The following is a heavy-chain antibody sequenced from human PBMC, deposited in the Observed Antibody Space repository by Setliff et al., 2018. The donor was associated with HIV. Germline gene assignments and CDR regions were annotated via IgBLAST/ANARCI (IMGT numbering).Heavy chain of an antibody. D-gene: IGHD3-10*01. CDR1: GGSMSTYY. CDR2: IYTSGIT. CDR3: ARDRRGYYYGSGSCYMDV. V-gene: IGHV4-4*08. J-gene: IGHJ6*03. Sequence: SETLSLTCTVSGGSMSTYYWSWIRQPPGKGLEWIGYIYTSGITDYNPSLKSRVTISGDTSKNQFSLKLSSVTAADTAVYYCARDRRGYYYGSGSCYMDVWGTGTTVTVSS.